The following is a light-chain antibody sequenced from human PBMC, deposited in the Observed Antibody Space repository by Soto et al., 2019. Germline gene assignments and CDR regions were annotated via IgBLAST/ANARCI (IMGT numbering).Light chain of an antibody. CDR2: DAS. CDR3: QQFYNYPRT. J-gene: IGKJ1*01. Sequence: AIRLTQSPSSFSAFTGERVSLTWRATQDIGTYLAWYQQIPGKAPKLLIYDASTLQTGVPSRFSGSGSGTDFTLTISYLQSEDFGTYYCQQFYNYPRTFGQGTKVDI. V-gene: IGKV1-8*01. CDR1: QDIGTY.